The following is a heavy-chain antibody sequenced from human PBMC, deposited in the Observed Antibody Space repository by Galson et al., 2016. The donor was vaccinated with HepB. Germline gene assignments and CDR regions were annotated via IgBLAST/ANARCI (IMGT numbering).Heavy chain of an antibody. Sequence: SLRLSCAASGFTFSSYSMNWVRQAPGKGLECVARFKWNSGSVGYADFVMGRFTISRDNAKNSLYLQMNSLRAEDTALYYCAKGRRGGIRGAFDIWGQGTMVTVSS. J-gene: IGHJ3*02. CDR3: AKGRRGGIRGAFDI. CDR2: FKWNSGSV. V-gene: IGHV3-9*01. CDR1: GFTFSSYS. D-gene: IGHD2-15*01.